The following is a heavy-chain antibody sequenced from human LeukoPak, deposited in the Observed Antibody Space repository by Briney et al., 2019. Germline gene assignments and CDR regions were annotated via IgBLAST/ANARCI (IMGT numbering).Heavy chain of an antibody. D-gene: IGHD2-8*01. J-gene: IGHJ4*02. CDR1: GGSISSGDYY. CDR2: IYYSGST. Sequence: PSQTLSLTCTVSGGSISSGDYYWSWIRQPPGKGLEWIGYIYYSGSTYYNPSLKSRVTISVDTSKNQFSLKLSSVTATDTAVYYCARWDLILMVYVDWGQGTLVTVSS. CDR3: ARWDLILMVYVD. V-gene: IGHV4-30-4*08.